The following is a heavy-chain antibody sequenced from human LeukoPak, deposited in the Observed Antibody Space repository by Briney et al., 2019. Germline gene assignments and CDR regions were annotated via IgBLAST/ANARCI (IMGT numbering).Heavy chain of an antibody. CDR2: HSSCAEKI. CDR1: RFTFSSFA. D-gene: IGHD2-2*01. Sequence: QTGGSLRLSYAASRFTFSSFAMSWVRQARGKGREGVSTHSSCAEKIHCRVSVKGGFTICRDNSKNTLYMQVNSLRAEDTATYCCASRECSSAGCYESGGYWGQGTLVTVSS. V-gene: IGHV3-23*01. CDR3: ASRECSSAGCYESGGY. J-gene: IGHJ4*02.